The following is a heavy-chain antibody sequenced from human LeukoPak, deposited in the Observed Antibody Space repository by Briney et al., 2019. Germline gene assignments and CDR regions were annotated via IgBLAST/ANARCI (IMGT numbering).Heavy chain of an antibody. V-gene: IGHV4-39*07. J-gene: IGHJ4*02. CDR1: GDSISRSSYF. CDR2: VYSSGST. Sequence: SETLSLTCTVSGDSISRSSYFWAWLRQPPGKGLEWIGSVYSSGSTYYNPSLRSQITISVDTSKNQFSLKLSSVTAADTAVYYCARPSGSYYLYYFDYWGQGTLVTVSS. CDR3: ARPSGSYYLYYFDY. D-gene: IGHD3-10*01.